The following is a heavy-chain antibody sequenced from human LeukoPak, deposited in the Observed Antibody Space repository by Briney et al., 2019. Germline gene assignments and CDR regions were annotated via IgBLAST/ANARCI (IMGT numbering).Heavy chain of an antibody. CDR2: INHSGST. V-gene: IGHV4-34*01. CDR3: ARGPGVLRFLEWSGKYYFGY. D-gene: IGHD3-3*01. Sequence: KPSETLSLTCAVYGGSFSGYYWSWIRQPPGKGLEWIGEINHSGSTNYNPSLKSRVTISVDTSKNQFSLKLSSVTAADTAVYYCARGPGVLRFLEWSGKYYFGYWGQGTLVTVSS. J-gene: IGHJ4*02. CDR1: GGSFSGYY.